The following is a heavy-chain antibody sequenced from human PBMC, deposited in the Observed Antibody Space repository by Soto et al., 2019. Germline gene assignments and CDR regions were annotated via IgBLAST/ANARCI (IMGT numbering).Heavy chain of an antibody. CDR1: GFTFSNYW. CDR2: IDQDGGEK. V-gene: IGHV3-7*04. J-gene: IGHJ5*02. Sequence: EVQLVESGGGLVQPGGSLRLSCAASGFTFSNYWMAWVRQAPGKGLEWVANIDQDGGEKYYVDSVKGRFTISRDNAKNSLYLQRNSRRAEDPAVYYCARGEIWFDPWAQGPRVPVPS. CDR3: ARGEIWFDP.